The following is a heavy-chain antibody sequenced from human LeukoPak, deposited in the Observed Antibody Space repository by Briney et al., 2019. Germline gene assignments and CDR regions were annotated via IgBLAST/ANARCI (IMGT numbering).Heavy chain of an antibody. CDR1: GFTFSSYA. J-gene: IGHJ4*02. V-gene: IGHV3-23*01. D-gene: IGHD2-2*01. CDR3: AKDPGTSQYQLLDY. CDR2: ISGSGGST. Sequence: GGSLRLSCAASGFTFSSYAMSWVRQAPGKGLEWVSAISGSGGSTYYADSVKGRFTISRDNSKNTLYLQMNSPRAEDTAVYYCAKDPGTSQYQLLDYWGQGTLVTLSS.